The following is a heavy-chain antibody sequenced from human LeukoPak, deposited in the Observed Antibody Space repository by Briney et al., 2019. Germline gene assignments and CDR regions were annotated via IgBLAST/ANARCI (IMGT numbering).Heavy chain of an antibody. Sequence: ASVKVSCKASGYTFTSYGISWVRQAPGQGLEWMGWISAYNGNTNYAQKLQGRVTMTTDTSTSTAYMELRSLRSDDTAVYYCAREGYYYDSSGYYLGEHYFDYWGQGTLVTVSS. CDR3: AREGYYYDSSGYYLGEHYFDY. V-gene: IGHV1-18*01. D-gene: IGHD3-22*01. CDR2: ISAYNGNT. J-gene: IGHJ4*02. CDR1: GYTFTSYG.